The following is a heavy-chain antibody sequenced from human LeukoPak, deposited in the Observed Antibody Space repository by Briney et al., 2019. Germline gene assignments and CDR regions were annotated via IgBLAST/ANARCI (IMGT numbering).Heavy chain of an antibody. D-gene: IGHD3-22*01. Sequence: GGSLRLSCAASGFTFSSYAMSWVRQAPGKGLEWVANINQDGSEKYYVDSVKGRFTISRDNAKTSLYLQMNSLRADDTAVYYCARDRALYDSRRGYYYTEDDYWGQGTLVTVSS. CDR2: INQDGSEK. CDR1: GFTFSSYA. V-gene: IGHV3-7*01. J-gene: IGHJ4*02. CDR3: ARDRALYDSRRGYYYTEDDY.